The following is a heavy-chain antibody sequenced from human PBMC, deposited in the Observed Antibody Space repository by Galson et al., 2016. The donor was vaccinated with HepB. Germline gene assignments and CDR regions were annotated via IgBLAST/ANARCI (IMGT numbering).Heavy chain of an antibody. Sequence: SVKVSCKASGGALSSYPISWVRQAPGQGLEWMGRIIPIVGIVNYAQKFQGRVSITADKSTITAYMELSSLRSEDTAVYYCARPRDGSDTNDNWFDPWGQGTLVTVSS. CDR3: ARPRDGSDTNDNWFDP. CDR1: GGALSSYP. J-gene: IGHJ5*02. V-gene: IGHV1-69*02. D-gene: IGHD5-24*01. CDR2: IIPIVGIV.